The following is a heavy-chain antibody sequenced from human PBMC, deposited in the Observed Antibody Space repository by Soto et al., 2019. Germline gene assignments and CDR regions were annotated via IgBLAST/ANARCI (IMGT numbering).Heavy chain of an antibody. Sequence: GESLKISCKGSGYSFTSYWIGWVRQMPGKGLEWMGIIYPGDSDTRYSPSFQGQVTISADKSISTAYLQWSSLKASDTAMYYCARLGGDYGGNMYYFDYWGQGTLVTVSS. J-gene: IGHJ4*02. CDR2: IYPGDSDT. D-gene: IGHD4-17*01. V-gene: IGHV5-51*01. CDR3: ARLGGDYGGNMYYFDY. CDR1: GYSFTSYW.